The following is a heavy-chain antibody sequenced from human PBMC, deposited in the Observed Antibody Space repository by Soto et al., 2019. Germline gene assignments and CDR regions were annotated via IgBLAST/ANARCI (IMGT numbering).Heavy chain of an antibody. CDR1: GGSISSGGYY. Sequence: NPSETLSLTCTVSGGSISSGGYYWSWIRQHPGKGLEWIGYIYYSGSTYYNPSLKSRVTISVDTSKNQFSLKLSSVTAADTAVYYCARGHSPYYFDYWGQGTLVTVSS. CDR2: IYYSGST. D-gene: IGHD5-18*01. V-gene: IGHV4-31*03. CDR3: ARGHSPYYFDY. J-gene: IGHJ4*02.